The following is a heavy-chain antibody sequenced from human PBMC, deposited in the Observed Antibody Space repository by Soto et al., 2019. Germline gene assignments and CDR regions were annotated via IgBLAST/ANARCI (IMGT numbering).Heavy chain of an antibody. CDR3: ARGEYDFWSSTNWCAP. D-gene: IGHD3-3*01. Sequence: EVQLVESGGGLVQSGGSLRISCAASGFTFRSYWMSWVRQATGKGLEWVANIKHDGSEKYYVDSVQGRFTISRDNAKNSLHMQMDSLRPEDTAVYYCARGEYDFWSSTNWCAPWGQGTLVTVSS. CDR1: GFTFRSYW. J-gene: IGHJ5*02. V-gene: IGHV3-7*04. CDR2: IKHDGSEK.